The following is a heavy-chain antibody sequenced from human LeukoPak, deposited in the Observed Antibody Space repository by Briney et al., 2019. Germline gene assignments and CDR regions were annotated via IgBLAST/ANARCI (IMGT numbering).Heavy chain of an antibody. CDR1: GGTFSSYA. J-gene: IGHJ5*02. CDR3: ASQRGSGSYYKRSLYNWFDP. CDR2: IIPIFGTA. Sequence: GASVKVSCKASGGTFSSYAISWVRQAPGQGLEWMGGIIPIFGTANYAQKFQGRVTITADESTSTAYMELSSLRSEDTAVYYCASQRGSGSYYKRSLYNWFDPWGQGTLVTVSS. V-gene: IGHV1-69*13. D-gene: IGHD3-10*01.